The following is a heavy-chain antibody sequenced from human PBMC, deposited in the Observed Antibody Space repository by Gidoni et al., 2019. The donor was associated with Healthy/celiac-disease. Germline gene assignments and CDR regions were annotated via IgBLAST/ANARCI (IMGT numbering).Heavy chain of an antibody. Sequence: QVQLVESGGGVVQPGRSLRLSCAASGFTFSRYAMHWVRQAPGKGLEWVAVISYDGSNKYYADSVKGRFTISRDNSKNTLYLQMNSLRAEDTAVYYCARDLSGAWDYYDSSGYYYWGQGTLVTVSS. V-gene: IGHV3-30-3*01. CDR2: ISYDGSNK. CDR1: GFTFSRYA. D-gene: IGHD3-22*01. J-gene: IGHJ4*02. CDR3: ARDLSGAWDYYDSSGYYY.